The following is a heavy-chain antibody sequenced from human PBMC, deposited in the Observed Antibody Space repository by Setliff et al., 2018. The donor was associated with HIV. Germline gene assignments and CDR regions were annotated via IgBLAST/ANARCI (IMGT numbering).Heavy chain of an antibody. J-gene: IGHJ6*02. CDR2: ISHGST. Sequence: SETLSLTCTVSGGSITSSTYYWGWIRQPPGKGLEYIGSISHGSTYYTPSLDSRVTISVDRSKNQFSLKLSSVTAADTAVYYCARRGDFFYYAMDVWGQGTTVTVSS. V-gene: IGHV4-39*07. CDR1: GGSITSSTYY. CDR3: ARRGDFFYYAMDV.